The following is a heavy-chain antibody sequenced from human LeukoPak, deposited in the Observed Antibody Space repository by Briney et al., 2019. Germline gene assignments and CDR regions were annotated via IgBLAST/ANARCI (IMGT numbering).Heavy chain of an antibody. J-gene: IGHJ4*02. CDR2: INPNSGGT. CDR3: ATLTQSL. Sequence: GASVKVSCKTSGYTFTTYDITWVRQAPGQGLEWMGWINPNSGGTKYAQKFQGRVTMTRDTSISTAYMELSRLRSDDTAVYYCATLTQSLWGQGTLVTVSS. CDR1: GYTFTTYD. D-gene: IGHD1-14*01. V-gene: IGHV1-2*02.